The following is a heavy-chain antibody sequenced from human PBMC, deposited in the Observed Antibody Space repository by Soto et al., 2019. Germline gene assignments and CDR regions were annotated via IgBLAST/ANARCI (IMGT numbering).Heavy chain of an antibody. J-gene: IGHJ5*02. CDR3: ATSNWFDP. V-gene: IGHV4-34*01. CDR1: GGSISSYY. Sequence: SETLSLTCTVSGGSISSYYWSWIRQPPGKGLEWIGEINHSGSTNYNPSLKSRVTISVDTSKNQFSLKLSSVTAADTAVYYCATSNWFDPWGQGTLVTVSS. CDR2: INHSGST.